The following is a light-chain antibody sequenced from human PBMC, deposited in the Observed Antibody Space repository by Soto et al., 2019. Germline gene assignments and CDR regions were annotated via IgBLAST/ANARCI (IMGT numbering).Light chain of an antibody. Sequence: QSALTQPASVSGSPGQSITISCTGTSSDVGSDNLVSWYQQLPGEAPKLTIYEVSKRPSGVSDRFSGSKSGNTASLTISGLQAEDEADYYCCSYAGSGGDVVFGAGTKLTVL. CDR2: EVS. CDR1: SSDVGSDNL. J-gene: IGLJ2*01. V-gene: IGLV2-23*02. CDR3: CSYAGSGGDVV.